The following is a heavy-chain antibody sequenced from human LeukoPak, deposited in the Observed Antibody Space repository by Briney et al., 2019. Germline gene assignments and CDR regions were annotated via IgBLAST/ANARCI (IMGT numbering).Heavy chain of an antibody. J-gene: IGHJ4*02. CDR2: ISAYNGNT. CDR3: ARGKRGDINDY. V-gene: IGHV1-18*04. Sequence: EAAVKVSCKASGYTFTSYGISWVRQAPGQGLEWMGWISAYNGNTNYAQKLQGRGTMTTDTSTSTAYMELRSLRSDDTAVYYCARGKRGDINDYWGQGTLVTVSS. CDR1: GYTFTSYG. D-gene: IGHD2-21*02.